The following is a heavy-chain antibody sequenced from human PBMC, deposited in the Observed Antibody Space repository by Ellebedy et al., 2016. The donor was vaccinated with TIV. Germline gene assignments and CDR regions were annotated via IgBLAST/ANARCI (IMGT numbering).Heavy chain of an antibody. CDR2: ISNTGSRT. Sequence: PGGSLRLSCSASGFTFSSYAMSWVRPPPGKGLDWVSTISNTGSRTYYADPVEGRFIISRDNSKKTLYLQMNSLRAEDTAVYYCAKGRGGGCDSSATRYYFDYWGLGTLVTVSS. J-gene: IGHJ4*02. V-gene: IGHV3-23*01. CDR3: AKGRGGGCDSSATRYYFDY. D-gene: IGHD3-22*01. CDR1: GFTFSSYA.